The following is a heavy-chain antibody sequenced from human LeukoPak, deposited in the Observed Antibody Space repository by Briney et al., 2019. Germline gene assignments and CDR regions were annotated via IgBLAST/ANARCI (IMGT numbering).Heavy chain of an antibody. CDR1: GFTFSMYA. V-gene: IGHV3-23*01. D-gene: IGHD6-13*01. J-gene: IGHJ4*02. Sequence: PGGSLRLSCAASGFTFSMYAMSWVRQAPGKGLEWDSTISSSGGSTYYADSVKGRCTISRDNSKNTLYLQMNSLRAEGTAVYYCAKATPATAAFESWGQGTLLTVSS. CDR3: AKATPATAAFES. CDR2: ISSSGGST.